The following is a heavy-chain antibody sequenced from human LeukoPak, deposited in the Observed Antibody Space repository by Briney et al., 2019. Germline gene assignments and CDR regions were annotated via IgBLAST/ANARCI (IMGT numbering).Heavy chain of an antibody. Sequence: GGSLRLSCAASGFTFTDYYMTWIRQAPGKGLEWLSYISTTSTYTNYADSVKGRFTISRDSSKNTLYLQMNSLRADDTAVYYCAKWGDYDVLTGYYVSDFWGQGTLVTVSS. V-gene: IGHV3-11*03. CDR1: GFTFTDYY. CDR3: AKWGDYDVLTGYYVSDF. J-gene: IGHJ4*02. D-gene: IGHD3-9*01. CDR2: ISTTSTYT.